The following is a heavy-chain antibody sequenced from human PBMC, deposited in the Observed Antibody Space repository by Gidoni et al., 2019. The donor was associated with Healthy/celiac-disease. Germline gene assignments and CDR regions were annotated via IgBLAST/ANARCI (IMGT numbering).Heavy chain of an antibody. V-gene: IGHV3-23*01. CDR3: AKDPPYYDFWSGYYTGSSSKNNWFDP. D-gene: IGHD3-3*01. CDR1: GFTFSSYA. J-gene: IGHJ5*02. Sequence: EVQLLESGGGLVQPGGSLRLSCAASGFTFSSYAMSWVRQAPGKGLDWVSAISGSGGSTYSADSVKGRFTISRDNSKNTLYLQMNSLRAEDTAVYYCAKDPPYYDFWSGYYTGSSSKNNWFDPWGQGTLVTVSS. CDR2: ISGSGGST.